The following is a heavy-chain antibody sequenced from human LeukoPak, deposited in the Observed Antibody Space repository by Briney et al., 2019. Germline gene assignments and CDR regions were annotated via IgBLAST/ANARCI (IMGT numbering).Heavy chain of an antibody. CDR3: ARDNVWGFDY. V-gene: IGHV3-7*01. CDR1: GFPFSSYW. J-gene: IGHJ4*02. D-gene: IGHD3-16*01. CDR2: IKQDGSEK. Sequence: GGSLRLSCAASGFPFSSYWMAWVRQAPGKGLEWVANIKQDGSEKYYVDSVKGRFTISRDNAKNTLYLQMNSLRAEDTAVYYCARDNVWGFDYWGQGALVTVSS.